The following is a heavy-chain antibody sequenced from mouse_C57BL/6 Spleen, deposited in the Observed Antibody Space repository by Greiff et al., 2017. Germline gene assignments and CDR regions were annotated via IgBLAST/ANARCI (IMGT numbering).Heavy chain of an antibody. Sequence: QVQLQQPGAELVRPGSSVKLSCKASGYTFTSYWMDWVKQRPGQGLEWIGNIYPSDSETHYNQKFKDKATLTVDKSSSPAYMQLSSLTSEDSAVYYWARDLNDGSSHWYFDVWGTGATVTVSS. D-gene: IGHD1-1*01. CDR3: ARDLNDGSSHWYFDV. CDR2: IYPSDSET. J-gene: IGHJ1*03. V-gene: IGHV1-61*01. CDR1: GYTFTSYW.